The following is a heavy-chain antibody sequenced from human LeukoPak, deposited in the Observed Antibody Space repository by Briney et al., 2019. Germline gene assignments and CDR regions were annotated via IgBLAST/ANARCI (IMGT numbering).Heavy chain of an antibody. Sequence: GASVKVSCKASGYTFTSYYTHWVRQAPGRGLEWMGRINPNSGGTNYAQKFQGRVTMTRDTSISTAYMELSRLRSDDTAVYYCARIWSDSSGYPTGFDPWGQGTLVTVSS. CDR1: GYTFTSYY. CDR3: ARIWSDSSGYPTGFDP. V-gene: IGHV1-2*06. J-gene: IGHJ5*02. CDR2: INPNSGGT. D-gene: IGHD3-22*01.